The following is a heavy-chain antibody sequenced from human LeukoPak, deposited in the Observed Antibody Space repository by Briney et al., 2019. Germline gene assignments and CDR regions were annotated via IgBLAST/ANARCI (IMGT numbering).Heavy chain of an antibody. J-gene: IGHJ3*02. D-gene: IGHD6-19*01. CDR1: GFPFRSYA. Sequence: GVSLRLFCGASGFPFRSYAMSWVRRSPGKGLEGVSAIRGSGGSTHYADSVKGRFTIYRDNSKNTLYLQMNSLRAEDTAVYYCAKDTAPPWLVRVNAFDIWGQGTIVTVSS. CDR2: IRGSGGST. CDR3: AKDTAPPWLVRVNAFDI. V-gene: IGHV3-23*01.